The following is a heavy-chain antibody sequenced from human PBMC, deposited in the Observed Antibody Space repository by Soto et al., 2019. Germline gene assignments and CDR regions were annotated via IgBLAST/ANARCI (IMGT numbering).Heavy chain of an antibody. CDR3: ARDERGSSRFDP. J-gene: IGHJ5*02. CDR2: IYYSGST. Sequence: QMQLQESGPGLVKPSQTLSLTCTVSGGSISSGGSYWSWIRQHPAKGLAWIGYIYYSGSTYYNPSLKRRVTISVDTSKNHFSLKLSSVPAADTAVYYCARDERGSSRFDPWGQGLMVTVSS. V-gene: IGHV4-31*03. D-gene: IGHD6-6*01. CDR1: GGSISSGGSY.